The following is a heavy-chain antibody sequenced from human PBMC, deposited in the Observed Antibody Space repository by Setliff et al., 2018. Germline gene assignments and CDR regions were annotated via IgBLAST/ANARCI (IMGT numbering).Heavy chain of an antibody. J-gene: IGHJ6*02. Sequence: ASVKVSCKASGYTFTGYYMHWVRQAPGQGLDWMGVLNPSGGGTEFAEKFQGRLTVTRDTSTSTVYMELSSLRSEDTAVYYCARESVPVPAGYGMDVWGQGTTVTVSS. CDR2: LNPSGGGT. D-gene: IGHD2-2*01. V-gene: IGHV1-46*01. CDR1: GYTFTGYY. CDR3: ARESVPVPAGYGMDV.